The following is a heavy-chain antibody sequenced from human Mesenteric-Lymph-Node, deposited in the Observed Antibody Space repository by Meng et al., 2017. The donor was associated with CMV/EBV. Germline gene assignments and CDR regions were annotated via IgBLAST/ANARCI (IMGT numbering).Heavy chain of an antibody. D-gene: IGHD6-13*01. V-gene: IGHV4-38-2*02. CDR3: ARERSSSAGGFDY. Sequence: SETLSLTCTVSGYSISSGYYWGWIRQPPGKGLEWIGSIYHSGSTYYNPSLKSRVTISVDTSKNQFSLKLSSVTAADTAVYYCARERSSSAGGFDYWGQGTLVTVSS. CDR1: GYSISSGYY. J-gene: IGHJ4*02. CDR2: IYHSGST.